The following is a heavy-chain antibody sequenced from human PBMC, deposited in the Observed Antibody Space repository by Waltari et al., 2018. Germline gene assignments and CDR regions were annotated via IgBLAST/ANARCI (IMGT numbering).Heavy chain of an antibody. J-gene: IGHJ3*02. CDR2: IDHSGRT. CDR3: ARSHAGLFEALDI. CDR1: GGSTGSGAGD. V-gene: IGHV4-30-4*08. Sequence: QVHLPESGPGLAKTSQTLSLSCSVSGGSTGSGAGDWSWLRQPPGKGPEWIGYIDHSGRTDYNPSLRSRVTISVDTSKNQFSLRRRSVTATDTAVYYCARSHAGLFEALDIWGQGTRVTVSS. D-gene: IGHD3-22*01.